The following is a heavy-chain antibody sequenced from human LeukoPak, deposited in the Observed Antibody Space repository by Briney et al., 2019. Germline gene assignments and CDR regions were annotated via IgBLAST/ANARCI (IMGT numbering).Heavy chain of an antibody. Sequence: SETLSLPCTVSGGPISSYYWRWIRQPAGKGLEWIGRIYSSGSTNYNPSLKSRVTMSVDTSKNQFSLKLSSVTAADTAVYYCARDRGSSGWDFDYWGQGTLVTVSS. J-gene: IGHJ4*02. V-gene: IGHV4-4*07. CDR2: IYSSGST. CDR1: GGPISSYY. D-gene: IGHD6-19*01. CDR3: ARDRGSSGWDFDY.